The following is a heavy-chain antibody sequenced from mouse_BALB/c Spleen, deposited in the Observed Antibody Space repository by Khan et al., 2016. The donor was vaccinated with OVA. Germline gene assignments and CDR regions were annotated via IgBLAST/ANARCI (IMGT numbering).Heavy chain of an antibody. J-gene: IGHJ2*01. V-gene: IGHV3-2*02. CDR2: ISYSGRT. CDR1: GYSITSDYA. Sequence: EVQLQESGPGLVKPSQSLSLTCTVTGYSITSDYAWNWIRQFPGNKLEWMGYISYSGRTSYNPSLKSRISITRDTSKNQFFLQLNSVTTEDTATYYGARSVTSTTGVATDFDYWGQGTTLTVSS. D-gene: IGHD1-1*01. CDR3: ARSVTSTTGVATDFDY.